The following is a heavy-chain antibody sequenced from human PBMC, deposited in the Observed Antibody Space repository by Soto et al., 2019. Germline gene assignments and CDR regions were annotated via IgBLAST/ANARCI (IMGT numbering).Heavy chain of an antibody. V-gene: IGHV1-3*01. CDR2: INAGNGNT. Sequence: GASVKVSCKASGYTFTSYAMHWVRQAPGQRLEWMGWINAGNGNTKYSQKFQGRVTITRDTSASTTYMELSSLRSDDTAVYYCAASPSLWQNYYYGAMDVWGQGTTVTVSS. J-gene: IGHJ6*02. CDR3: AASPSLWQNYYYGAMDV. CDR1: GYTFTSYA.